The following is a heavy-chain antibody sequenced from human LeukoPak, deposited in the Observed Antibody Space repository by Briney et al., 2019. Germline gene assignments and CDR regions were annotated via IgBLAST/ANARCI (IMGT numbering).Heavy chain of an antibody. J-gene: IGHJ3*02. CDR3: ARDLDAFDI. CDR2: IYTSGST. V-gene: IGHV4-61*02. CDR1: GGSISSGSYY. Sequence: PSETLSLTCTVSGGSISSGSYYWSWIRQPAGKGLEWIGRIYTSGSTNYNPSLKSRVTISVDTSKNQFSLKLSSVTAADTAVYYCARDLDAFDIWGQGTMVTVYS.